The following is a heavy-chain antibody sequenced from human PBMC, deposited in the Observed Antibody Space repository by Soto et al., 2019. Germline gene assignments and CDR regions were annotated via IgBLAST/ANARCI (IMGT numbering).Heavy chain of an antibody. Sequence: QVQLVESGGGVVQPGRSLRLSCAASGFTFNNYAMHWVRQAPGKGLEWVAFISYDGSNKYYADSVTGRFTISRDNSRNTLYLQMNSMRGEDTAVFYCARGYGYIYGNTFDSWGQGTLVTVSS. J-gene: IGHJ4*02. CDR1: GFTFNNYA. CDR3: ARGYGYIYGNTFDS. CDR2: ISYDGSNK. D-gene: IGHD5-18*01. V-gene: IGHV3-30-3*01.